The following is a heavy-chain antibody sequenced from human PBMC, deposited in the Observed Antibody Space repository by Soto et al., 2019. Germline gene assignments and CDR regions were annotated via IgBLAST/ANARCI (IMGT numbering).Heavy chain of an antibody. D-gene: IGHD6-19*01. Sequence: SVKVSCKASGGTFSSYAISWVRQAPGQGLEWMGGIIPIFGTANYAQKFQGRVTITADESTSTAYMELSSLRSEDTAVYYCARSIAVAGRVVYYYGMDVRGQGTTVTVSS. V-gene: IGHV1-69*13. CDR2: IIPIFGTA. CDR1: GGTFSSYA. CDR3: ARSIAVAGRVVYYYGMDV. J-gene: IGHJ6*02.